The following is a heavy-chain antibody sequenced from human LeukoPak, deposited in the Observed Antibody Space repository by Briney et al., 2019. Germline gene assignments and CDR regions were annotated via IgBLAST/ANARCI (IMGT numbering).Heavy chain of an antibody. D-gene: IGHD1-26*01. Sequence: GGSLRLSCAASGFTFSDYYMSWIRQAPGKGLEWVSYISSSGSTIYYADSVKGRFTISRDDAKNSLYLEMKSLRAEDTAVYSCARVRVGATYGGAFDIWGQGTMVTVSS. CDR2: ISSSGSTI. V-gene: IGHV3-11*04. CDR1: GFTFSDYY. J-gene: IGHJ3*02. CDR3: ARVRVGATYGGAFDI.